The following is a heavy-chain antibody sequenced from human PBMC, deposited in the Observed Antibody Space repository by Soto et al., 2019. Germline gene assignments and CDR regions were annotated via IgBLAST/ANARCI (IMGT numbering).Heavy chain of an antibody. Sequence: LSLTCTVSGGSISSGGYYWSWIRQHPGKGLEWIGYIYYSGSTYYNPSLKSRVTISVDTSKNQFSLKLSSVTAADTAVYYCARESVSSYSYYYYGMDVRGQGTTVTVSS. CDR1: GGSISSGGYY. V-gene: IGHV4-31*03. CDR2: IYYSGST. J-gene: IGHJ6*02. CDR3: ARESVSSYSYYYYGMDV. D-gene: IGHD3-10*01.